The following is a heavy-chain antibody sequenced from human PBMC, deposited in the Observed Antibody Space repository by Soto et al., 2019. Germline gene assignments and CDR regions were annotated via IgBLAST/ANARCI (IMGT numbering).Heavy chain of an antibody. Sequence: ASVKVSCKASGYTFTSYYMHWVRQAPGQGLEWMGIINPSGGSTSYAQKFQGRVTMTRDTSTSTVYMELSSLRSEDTAVYYCARAPAPMAGTDAFDIWGQGTMVTVSS. CDR1: GYTFTSYY. J-gene: IGHJ3*02. V-gene: IGHV1-46*03. CDR3: ARAPAPMAGTDAFDI. D-gene: IGHD6-19*01. CDR2: INPSGGST.